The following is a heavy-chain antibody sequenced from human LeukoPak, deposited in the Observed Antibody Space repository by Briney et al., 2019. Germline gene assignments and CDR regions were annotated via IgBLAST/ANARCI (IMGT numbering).Heavy chain of an antibody. CDR3: ARDDPTGEDTTPARMDV. Sequence: GGSLRLSCAASGFTFSSYSMNWVRQAPGKGLEWVSSISSSSSYIYYADSVKGRFTISRDNAKNSLYLQMNSLRAEDTAVYYCARDDPTGEDTTPARMDVWGQGTTVTVSS. CDR2: ISSSSSYI. V-gene: IGHV3-21*01. D-gene: IGHD5-18*01. J-gene: IGHJ6*02. CDR1: GFTFSSYS.